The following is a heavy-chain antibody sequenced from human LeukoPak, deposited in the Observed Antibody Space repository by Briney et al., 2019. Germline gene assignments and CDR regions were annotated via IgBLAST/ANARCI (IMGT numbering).Heavy chain of an antibody. Sequence: ASVKVSCKASRYILTTYYIHWVRQAPGQGLEWMGWINPNNGGTKYIQKFQGRVTMTRDTSISTAYMELRRLTSDDTAVYYCARDCRGGGCNDGSSACDIWGQGTTVTVSS. D-gene: IGHD2-15*01. V-gene: IGHV1-2*02. J-gene: IGHJ3*02. CDR3: ARDCRGGGCNDGSSACDI. CDR2: INPNNGGT. CDR1: RYILTTYY.